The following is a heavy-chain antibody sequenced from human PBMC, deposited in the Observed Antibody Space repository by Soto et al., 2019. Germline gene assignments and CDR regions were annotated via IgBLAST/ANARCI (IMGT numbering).Heavy chain of an antibody. CDR3: AKTGSSWYYCGC. Sequence: GGPLRLSCIGSGFTFSNYGIHWVRQAPGKGLEWVAVISYDGSNQYYADSVKGRFTVSRDNSKNTLYLQMNSLRAADTAVYFCAKTGSSWYYCGCWGRGT. J-gene: IGHJ6*01. D-gene: IGHD6-13*01. V-gene: IGHV3-30*18. CDR1: GFTFSNYG. CDR2: ISYDGSNQ.